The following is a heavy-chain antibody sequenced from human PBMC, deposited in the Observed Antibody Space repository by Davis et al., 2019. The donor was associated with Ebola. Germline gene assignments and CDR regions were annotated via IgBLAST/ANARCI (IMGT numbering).Heavy chain of an antibody. V-gene: IGHV3-30*04. CDR2: VSHSEREK. J-gene: IGHJ4*02. CDR1: GFTFRNYA. Sequence: GESLKISCAASGFTFRNYAMHWVRQAPGKGLEWVAVVSHSEREKFYADSVKGQFTISRDNSDNTLYLQMNSLTADDTAVYYCARAVFHEVLDYWGQGTPVTVSS. D-gene: IGHD3-3*01. CDR3: ARAVFHEVLDY.